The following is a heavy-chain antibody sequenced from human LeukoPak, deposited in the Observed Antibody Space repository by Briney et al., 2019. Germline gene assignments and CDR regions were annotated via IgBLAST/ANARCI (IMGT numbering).Heavy chain of an antibody. CDR2: ISPADSHT. D-gene: IGHD2-15*01. J-gene: IGHJ4*02. CDR1: GYSFTSHW. Sequence: GESLQISCKGSGYSFTSHWIAWVRQMPGKGLEWMGIISPADSHTIYSPSFQGQVTISADKSISTAYLQWSSLKASDTALYYCARRFCSGGTCYYFDFWGQGALVTVSS. CDR3: ARRFCSGGTCYYFDF. V-gene: IGHV5-51*01.